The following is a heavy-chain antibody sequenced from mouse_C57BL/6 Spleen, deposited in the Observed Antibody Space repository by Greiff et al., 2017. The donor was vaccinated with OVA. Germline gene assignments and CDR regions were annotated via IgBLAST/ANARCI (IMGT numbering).Heavy chain of an antibody. J-gene: IGHJ1*03. Sequence: QVTLKVSGPGILQSSQTLSLTCSFSGFSLSTSGMGVSWIRQPSGKGLEWLAHIYWDDDKRYNPSLKSRLTLSKDTSRNQVCLKITSVDTADTATYYCARRGSYDGYYDWYFDVWGTGTTVTVSS. D-gene: IGHD2-3*01. CDR3: ARRGSYDGYYDWYFDV. V-gene: IGHV8-12*01. CDR2: IYWDDDK. CDR1: GFSLSTSGMG.